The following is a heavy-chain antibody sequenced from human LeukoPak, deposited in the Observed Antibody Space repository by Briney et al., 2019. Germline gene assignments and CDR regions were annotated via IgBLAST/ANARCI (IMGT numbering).Heavy chain of an antibody. V-gene: IGHV1-69*01. CDR3: ARGNSSGYYYESFDY. D-gene: IGHD3-22*01. CDR1: GGTFSSYA. CDR2: IIPIFGTA. J-gene: IGHJ4*02. Sequence: SVKVSCKASGGTFSSYAISWVQQAPGQGLEWMGGIIPIFGTANYAQKFQGRVTITADESTSTAYMELSSLRSEDTAVYYCARGNSSGYYYESFDYWGQGTLVTVSS.